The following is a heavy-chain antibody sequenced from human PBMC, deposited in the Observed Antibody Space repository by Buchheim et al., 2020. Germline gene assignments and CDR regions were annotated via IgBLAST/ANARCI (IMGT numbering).Heavy chain of an antibody. D-gene: IGHD6-19*01. Sequence: EVQLLESGGGLVQPGGSLRLSCAASGFTFSSFAITWVRQAPGKGLEWVSGISSSGGNTYYADSVKGRFTISRDNSKNTLYLQVNSLRVEDTAVYYCANMVAGPNYFDYWGQGTL. J-gene: IGHJ4*02. CDR3: ANMVAGPNYFDY. V-gene: IGHV3-23*01. CDR2: ISSSGGNT. CDR1: GFTFSSFA.